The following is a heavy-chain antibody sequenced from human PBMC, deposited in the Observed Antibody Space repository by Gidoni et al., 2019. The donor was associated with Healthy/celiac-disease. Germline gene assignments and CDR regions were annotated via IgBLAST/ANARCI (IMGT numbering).Heavy chain of an antibody. D-gene: IGHD6-19*01. CDR1: GFTFSSYA. J-gene: IGHJ5*02. V-gene: IGHV3-23*01. CDR3: AKGTSYSSGWFDP. CDR2: ISGSGGST. Sequence: EVQLLESGGGLVQPGGSLRLSCAAPGFTFSSYAMSWVPQAPGKGLEWVSAISGSGGSTYYADSVKGRFTISRDNSKNTLYLQMNSLRAEDTAVYYCAKGTSYSSGWFDPWGQGTLVTVSS.